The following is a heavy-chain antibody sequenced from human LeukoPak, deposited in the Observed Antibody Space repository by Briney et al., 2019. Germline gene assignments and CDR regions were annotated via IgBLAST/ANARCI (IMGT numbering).Heavy chain of an antibody. D-gene: IGHD4-17*01. CDR1: GFTFTSYS. Sequence: PGGSLRLSCAASGFTFTSYSMNWVRQAPGKGLEWVSTISGGGGSTYYADSVKGRFTISRDNSKNTLYLQVNSLRAEDTAVYYCARATVTTATDAFDIWGQGTMVTVSS. CDR3: ARATVTTATDAFDI. J-gene: IGHJ3*02. V-gene: IGHV3-23*01. CDR2: ISGGGGST.